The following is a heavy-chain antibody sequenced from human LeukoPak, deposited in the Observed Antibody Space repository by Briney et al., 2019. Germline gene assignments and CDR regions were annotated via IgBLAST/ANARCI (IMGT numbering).Heavy chain of an antibody. V-gene: IGHV4-39*01. J-gene: IGHJ6*03. Sequence: SETLSLTCTVSGGSISSSSYYWGWIRQPPGKGLEWIGSIYYSGSTYYNPSLKSRVTISVDTSKNQFSLKLSSVTAADTAVYYCARLSGGYNYYYYMDVWGKGTTVTVSS. CDR3: ARLSGGYNYYYYMDV. CDR2: IYYSGST. D-gene: IGHD3-22*01. CDR1: GGSISSSSYY.